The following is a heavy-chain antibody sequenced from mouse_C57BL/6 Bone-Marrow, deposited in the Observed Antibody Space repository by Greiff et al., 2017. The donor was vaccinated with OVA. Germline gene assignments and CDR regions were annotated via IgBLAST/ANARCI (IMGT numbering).Heavy chain of an antibody. J-gene: IGHJ2*01. CDR3: ARYDYDFSFDY. CDR1: GFTFSSYA. V-gene: IGHV5-4*01. Sequence: EVQLRESGGGLVKPGGSLKLSCAASGFTFSSYAMSWVRQTPEKRLEWVATISDGGSYTYYPDNVKGRFTISRDNAKNNLYLQMSHLKSEDTAMYYCARYDYDFSFDYWGQGTTLTVSS. CDR2: ISDGGSYT. D-gene: IGHD2-4*01.